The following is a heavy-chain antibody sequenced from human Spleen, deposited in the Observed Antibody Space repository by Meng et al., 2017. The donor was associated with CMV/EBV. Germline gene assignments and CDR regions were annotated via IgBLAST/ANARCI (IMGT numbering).Heavy chain of an antibody. CDR1: GGSIRSYY. J-gene: IGHJ5*02. D-gene: IGHD5-18*01. CDR3: AREGMDTAMPPDP. Sequence: SETLSLTCTVSGGSIRSYYWSWIRQPPGKGLEWIGSVCYSGSSYHNPSLKRRVTISVDRSKNQFSLKLSSVTAADTAVYYWAREGMDTAMPPDPWGQGTLVTVSS. V-gene: IGHV4-59*12. CDR2: VCYSGSS.